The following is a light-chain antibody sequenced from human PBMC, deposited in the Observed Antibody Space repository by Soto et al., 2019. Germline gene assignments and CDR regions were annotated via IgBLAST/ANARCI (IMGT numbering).Light chain of an antibody. Sequence: EIVLTQSPDTLSLSPGERATLSCRASQSVSSSYLAWYQQKPGQAPRLLIYGASSRANGIPDRFSGSGSGTDLTLTISRLEPEDFAVYDCQQYGSSPPLTFGGGTKVDI. CDR2: GAS. J-gene: IGKJ4*01. V-gene: IGKV3-20*01. CDR1: QSVSSSY. CDR3: QQYGSSPPLT.